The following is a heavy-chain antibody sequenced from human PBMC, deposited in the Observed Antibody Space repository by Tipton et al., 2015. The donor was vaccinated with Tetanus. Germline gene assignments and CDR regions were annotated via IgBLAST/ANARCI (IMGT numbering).Heavy chain of an antibody. CDR1: GGSISSFY. D-gene: IGHD3-3*01. Sequence: GLVKPSETLSLTCTISGGSISSFYWSWIRQPPGKGLEWVGHIYYSGSANYNPSLKSRLTISIDTSNDQLSLRLTSVTAADTAIYYCARLDYAASGYIIRFGPWGQGTLVSVST. J-gene: IGHJ5*02. CDR3: ARLDYAASGYIIRFGP. CDR2: IYYSGSA. V-gene: IGHV4-59*01.